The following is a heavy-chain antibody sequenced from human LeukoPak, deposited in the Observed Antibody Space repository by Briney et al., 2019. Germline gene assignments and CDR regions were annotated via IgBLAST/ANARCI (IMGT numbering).Heavy chain of an antibody. D-gene: IGHD6-19*01. Sequence: PSETLSLTCAVYGGSFSGYYWSWIRQPPGKGLEWIGEINHSGSTNYNPPLKSRVTISVDTSKNQFSLKLSSVTAADTAVYYCARAVRYSSGWYGIDYWGQGTLVTVSS. V-gene: IGHV4-34*01. CDR1: GGSFSGYY. CDR3: ARAVRYSSGWYGIDY. J-gene: IGHJ4*02. CDR2: INHSGST.